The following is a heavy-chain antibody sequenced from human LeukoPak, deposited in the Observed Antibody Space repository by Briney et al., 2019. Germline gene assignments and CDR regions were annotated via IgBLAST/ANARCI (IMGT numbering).Heavy chain of an antibody. Sequence: GGSLRLSCAASGFTFSNAWMSWVRQAPGKGLEWVSSISSSSCYIYYADSVKGRFTISRDNAKNSLYLQMNSLRAEDTAVYYCARGGGATLDYWGQGTLVTVSS. J-gene: IGHJ4*02. CDR1: GFTFSNAW. D-gene: IGHD1-26*01. V-gene: IGHV3-21*01. CDR3: ARGGGATLDY. CDR2: ISSSSCYI.